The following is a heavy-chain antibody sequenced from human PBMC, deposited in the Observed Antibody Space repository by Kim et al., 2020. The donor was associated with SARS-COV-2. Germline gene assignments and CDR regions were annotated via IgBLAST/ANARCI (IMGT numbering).Heavy chain of an antibody. V-gene: IGHV1-18*01. CDR3: AREFNWNLFFYYCAMAV. D-gene: IGHD1-7*01. CDR1: GYTFTNYG. CDR2: ISTYSGDT. J-gene: IGHJ6*02. Sequence: ASVKVSCKASGYTFTNYGINWVRQAPGQGLEWMGWISTYSGDTNYAQKFQGRVTMTTDTSTSTAYMELRSLRSDDTAVYYCAREFNWNLFFYYCAMAVWGQGTTVTVSS.